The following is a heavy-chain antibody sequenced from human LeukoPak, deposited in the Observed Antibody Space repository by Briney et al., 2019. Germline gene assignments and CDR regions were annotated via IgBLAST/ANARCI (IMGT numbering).Heavy chain of an antibody. CDR2: INHSGST. CDR1: GGSFSGYY. D-gene: IGHD2-15*01. CDR3: ARDERYCSGGSCYPGAFDI. J-gene: IGHJ3*02. V-gene: IGHV4-34*01. Sequence: SETLSLTCAVYGGSFSGYYWSWIRQPPGKGLEWIGEINHSGSTNYNPSLKSRVTISVATSKNQFSLKLSSVTAADTAVYYCARDERYCSGGSCYPGAFDIWGQGTMDIVSS.